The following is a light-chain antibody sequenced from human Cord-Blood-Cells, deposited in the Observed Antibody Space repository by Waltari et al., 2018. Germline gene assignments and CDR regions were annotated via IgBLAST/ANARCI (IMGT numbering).Light chain of an antibody. J-gene: IGKJ1*01. Sequence: AIRITQSPSSLSASRGDRVTITCRASQGISSYLAWYQQKPGKAPKLLIYAASTLQSGVPSRFSGSGSGTDFTLTISCLQSEDFATYYCQQYYSYPQTFGQGTKVEIK. CDR3: QQYYSYPQT. V-gene: IGKV1-8*01. CDR1: QGISSY. CDR2: AAS.